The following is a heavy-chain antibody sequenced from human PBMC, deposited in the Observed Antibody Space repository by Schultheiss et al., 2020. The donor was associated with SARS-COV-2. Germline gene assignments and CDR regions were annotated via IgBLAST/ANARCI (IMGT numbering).Heavy chain of an antibody. J-gene: IGHJ5*02. CDR1: GGSISDYY. CDR3: ARDSSTSPRGNWFDP. V-gene: IGHV4-59*08. CDR2: IYYSGST. D-gene: IGHD2-2*01. Sequence: SETLSLTCTVSGGSISDYYWTWIRQPPGKGLEWIGYIYYSGSTRYNPSLSSRVTISLDTSQRQFSLKVGSVTATDTAVYYCARDSSTSPRGNWFDPWGQGTLVTVSS.